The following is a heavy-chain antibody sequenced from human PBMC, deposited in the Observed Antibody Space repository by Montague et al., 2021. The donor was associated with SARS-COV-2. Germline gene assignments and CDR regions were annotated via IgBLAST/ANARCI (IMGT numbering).Heavy chain of an antibody. CDR3: ARYGYNGNDDDGFDY. V-gene: IGHV4-39*01. D-gene: IGHD1-20*01. CDR1: GGSISSSTSY. CDR2: IFYSGST. Sequence: SETLSLTCTVSGGSISSSTSYWGWIRQPPGKGLEWIGSIFYSGSTYYNPSLKSRITISVDTSKNQFSLKLSSVTAADTAVYYCARYGYNGNDDDGFDYWGQGTLVTVSS. J-gene: IGHJ4*02.